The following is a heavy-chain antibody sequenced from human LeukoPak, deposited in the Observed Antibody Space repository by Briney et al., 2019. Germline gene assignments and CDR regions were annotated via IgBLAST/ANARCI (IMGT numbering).Heavy chain of an antibody. CDR2: IYYSGGT. CDR3: AREAVGGSGSYSVDP. D-gene: IGHD3-10*01. CDR1: GGSISSSSYY. Sequence: PSETLSLTCTVSGGSISSSSYYWGWIRQPPGKGLEWIGSIYYSGGTYYNPSLKSRVTISVDTSKNQFSLKLSSVTAADTAVYYCAREAVGGSGSYSVDPWGQGTLVTVSS. J-gene: IGHJ5*02. V-gene: IGHV4-39*07.